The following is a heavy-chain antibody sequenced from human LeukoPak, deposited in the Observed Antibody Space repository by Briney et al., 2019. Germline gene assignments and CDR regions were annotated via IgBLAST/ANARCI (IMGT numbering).Heavy chain of an antibody. CDR3: ARDSCSSTSCYTFDY. V-gene: IGHV3-21*01. CDR2: ISSSSSYI. CDR1: GLTFSSFA. J-gene: IGHJ4*02. D-gene: IGHD2-2*02. Sequence: GGSLRLSCAASGLTFSSFAMRWVRQAPGKGLEGVSSISSSSSYIYYADSVKGRFTISRDNAKNSLYLQMNSLRAEDTAVYYCARDSCSSTSCYTFDYWGQGTLVTVSS.